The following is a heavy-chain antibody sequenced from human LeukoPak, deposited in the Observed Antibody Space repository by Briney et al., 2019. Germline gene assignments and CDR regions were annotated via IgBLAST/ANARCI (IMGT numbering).Heavy chain of an antibody. CDR1: GGSFSGYY. D-gene: IGHD2-2*01. CDR2: INHSGST. V-gene: IGHV4-34*01. Sequence: SETLSLTCAVYGGSFSGYYWSWIRQPPGKGLEWIGEINHSGSTNDNPSLKSRVTISVDTSKNQFSLKLSSVTAADTAVYYCARGGGRYCSSTSCYRGWFDPWGQGTLVTVSS. J-gene: IGHJ5*02. CDR3: ARGGGRYCSSTSCYRGWFDP.